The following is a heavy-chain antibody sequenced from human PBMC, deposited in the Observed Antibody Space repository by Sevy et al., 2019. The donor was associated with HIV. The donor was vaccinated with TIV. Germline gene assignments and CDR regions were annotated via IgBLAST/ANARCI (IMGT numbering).Heavy chain of an antibody. CDR1: GFTFSGYG. V-gene: IGHV3-33*01. CDR2: ISSDGSSE. D-gene: IGHD3-22*01. CDR3: ARNDDTSGYYRDGVFDN. Sequence: GGSLRLSCAASGFTFSGYGMHWVRQTPGKGLERVAIISSDGSSENYVDSVKGRFTISRDNSKNMLYLQMNSLRAEDTAVYFCARNDDTSGYYRDGVFDNWGQGTMVTVSS. J-gene: IGHJ3*02.